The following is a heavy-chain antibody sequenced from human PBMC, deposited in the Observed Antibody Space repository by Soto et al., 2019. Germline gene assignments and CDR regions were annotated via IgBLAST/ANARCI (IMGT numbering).Heavy chain of an antibody. CDR3: ARVGYCSSTSWCYHFDY. D-gene: IGHD2-2*01. Sequence: ASVKVSCKASGGTFSSYAISWVRQAPGQGLEWMGGIIPIFGTANYAQKFQGRVTITADESTSTAYMELSSLRSEDTAVYYCARVGYCSSTSWCYHFDYWGQGTLVTVSS. CDR2: IIPIFGTA. CDR1: GGTFSSYA. J-gene: IGHJ4*02. V-gene: IGHV1-69*13.